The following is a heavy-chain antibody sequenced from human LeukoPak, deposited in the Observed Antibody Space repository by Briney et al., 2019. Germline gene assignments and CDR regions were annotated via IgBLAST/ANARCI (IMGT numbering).Heavy chain of an antibody. CDR2: IYYSGST. CDR1: GGSFSGYY. Sequence: SETLSLTCAVYGGSFSGYYWSWIRQPPGKGLEWIGYIYYSGSTNYNPSLKSRVTISVDTSKNQFSLKLSSVTAADTAVYYCARSRTGYSSSWYRYWGQGTLVTVSS. D-gene: IGHD6-13*01. J-gene: IGHJ4*02. V-gene: IGHV4-59*01. CDR3: ARSRTGYSSSWYRY.